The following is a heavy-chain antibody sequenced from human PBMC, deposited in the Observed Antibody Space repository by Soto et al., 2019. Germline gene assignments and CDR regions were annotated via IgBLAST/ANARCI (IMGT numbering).Heavy chain of an antibody. CDR1: GFSLSPSGVD. Sequence: QITLKESGPTLGKPTQPLTRTCTFSGFSLSPSGVDVGWIRQPPGKALEWLALIYWDDDKRYSPSLKSRLTITKDTSKNQVVLTMTNMDPLDTATYYCAHRRPYSNSPEYFFDYWGQGTLVTVSS. J-gene: IGHJ4*02. D-gene: IGHD6-6*01. CDR2: IYWDDDK. V-gene: IGHV2-5*02. CDR3: AHRRPYSNSPEYFFDY.